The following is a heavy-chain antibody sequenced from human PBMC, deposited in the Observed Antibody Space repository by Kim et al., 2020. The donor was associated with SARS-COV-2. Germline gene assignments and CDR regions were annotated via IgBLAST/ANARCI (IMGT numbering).Heavy chain of an antibody. J-gene: IGHJ6*02. CDR2: INTNTGNP. CDR1: GYTFTSYA. D-gene: IGHD3-22*01. Sequence: ASVKVSCKASGYTFTSYAMNWVRQAPGQGLEWMGWINTNTGNPTYAQGFTGRFVFSLDTSVSTAYLQISSLKAEDTAVYYCARAPSYYYDSSGYYPYYYYGMDVWGQGTTVTVSS. CDR3: ARAPSYYYDSSGYYPYYYYGMDV. V-gene: IGHV7-4-1*02.